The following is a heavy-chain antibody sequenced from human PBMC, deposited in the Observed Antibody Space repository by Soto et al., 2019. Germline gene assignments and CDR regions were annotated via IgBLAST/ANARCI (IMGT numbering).Heavy chain of an antibody. D-gene: IGHD3-22*01. Sequence: ASVKVSCRASGGTFSSYAISWVRQAPGQGLEWMGWIDPNSGGTNYAQKFQGRVTMTRDTSISTAYMELSRLRSDDTAVYYCARDDPNYYDSSGYVPAFDIWGQGTMVTVSS. V-gene: IGHV1-2*02. CDR1: GGTFSSYA. CDR2: IDPNSGGT. J-gene: IGHJ3*02. CDR3: ARDDPNYYDSSGYVPAFDI.